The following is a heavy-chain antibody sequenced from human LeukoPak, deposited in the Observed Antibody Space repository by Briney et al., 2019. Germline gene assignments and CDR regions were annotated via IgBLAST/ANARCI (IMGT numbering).Heavy chain of an antibody. D-gene: IGHD3-10*01. Sequence: ASVKVSCKASGYTFTSYGISWVRQAPGQGLEWMGWISAYNGNTNYAQKLQGRVTMTTDTSTSTAYMELRSLRSDDTAVYYCARDRAGVREVTKARDLDYWGQGTLVTVSS. J-gene: IGHJ4*02. CDR1: GYTFTSYG. CDR3: ARDRAGVREVTKARDLDY. CDR2: ISAYNGNT. V-gene: IGHV1-18*04.